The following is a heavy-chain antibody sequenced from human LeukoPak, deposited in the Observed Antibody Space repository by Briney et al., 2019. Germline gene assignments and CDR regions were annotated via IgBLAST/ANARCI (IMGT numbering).Heavy chain of an antibody. V-gene: IGHV4-34*01. D-gene: IGHD2-2*01. CDR2: INHSGST. CDR1: GGSFSGYY. J-gene: IGHJ6*03. Sequence: SETLSLTCAVYGGSFSGYYWSWIRQPPGKGLEWIGEINHSGSTNYNPSLKSRVTISVDTSKNQFSLKLSSVTAADTAVYYCARVRAAAIIYYYYYYMDVWGKGTTVTVSS. CDR3: ARVRAAAIIYYYYYYMDV.